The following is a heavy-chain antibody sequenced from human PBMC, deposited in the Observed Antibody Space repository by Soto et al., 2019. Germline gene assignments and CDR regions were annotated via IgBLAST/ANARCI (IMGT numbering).Heavy chain of an antibody. V-gene: IGHV3-30*04. CDR1: GFTFSSYP. J-gene: IGHJ6*02. CDR3: AKEGVADKYYYYGMDV. D-gene: IGHD3-3*01. CDR2: ISSDGNDK. Sequence: QVQLVESGGGVVQPGRSLRLSCVASGFTFSSYPIHWVRQAPGKGLEWVTTISSDGNDKYYSDSVKGRFTTSRDNSKNTVYLQMNNLRVEDPAVYYCAKEGVADKYYYYGMDVWGQGTTVNVSS.